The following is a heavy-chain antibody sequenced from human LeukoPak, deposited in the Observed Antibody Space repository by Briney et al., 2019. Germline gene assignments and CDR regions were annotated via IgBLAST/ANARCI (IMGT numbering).Heavy chain of an antibody. CDR2: IYYSGSS. V-gene: IGHV4-59*08. D-gene: IGHD6-19*01. Sequence: KSPETLSLTCTVSGGSINSYYWSWIRQPPGKGLEWIAYIYYSGSSNYNPSLKSRVTISVDTSKNQFSLRLSSVTAADTAVYYCARHRDYGTGWYGFDYWGQGSLVTVSS. CDR3: ARHRDYGTGWYGFDY. J-gene: IGHJ4*02. CDR1: GGSINSYY.